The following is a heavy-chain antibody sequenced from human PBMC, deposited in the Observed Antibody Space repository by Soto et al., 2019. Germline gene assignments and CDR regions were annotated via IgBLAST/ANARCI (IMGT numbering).Heavy chain of an antibody. V-gene: IGHV4-4*02. CDR3: ARGNPFYFWTPHAFDF. CDR2: ISHSGNT. Sequence: TSETLSLTCTVSGASIITSNWWSWVRQPSGKGLEWIGEISHSGNTNYNPSLKSRVTISVDKSKSQFSLRLTSVTAADTAVYFCARGNPFYFWTPHAFDFWGRGTLVTVSS. J-gene: IGHJ3*01. D-gene: IGHD3-16*01. CDR1: GASIITSNW.